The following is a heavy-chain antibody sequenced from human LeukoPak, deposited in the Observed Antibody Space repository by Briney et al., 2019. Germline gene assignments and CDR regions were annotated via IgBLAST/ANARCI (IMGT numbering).Heavy chain of an antibody. J-gene: IGHJ2*01. Sequence: GGSLRLSCAASGFTFSSSWMHWVRQGPGKGLVWVARMNAAGRTINYADSVKGRSTISRDNAKNTLYLQMNSLRTEDAAVYYCARAGNYYFDLWGRGTQVTVSS. D-gene: IGHD1-7*01. CDR3: ARAGNYYFDL. CDR1: GFTFSSSW. CDR2: MNAAGRTI. V-gene: IGHV3-74*01.